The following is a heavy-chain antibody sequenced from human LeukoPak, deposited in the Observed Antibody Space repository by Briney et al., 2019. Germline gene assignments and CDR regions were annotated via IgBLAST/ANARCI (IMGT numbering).Heavy chain of an antibody. CDR1: GGSISSHY. J-gene: IGHJ5*02. D-gene: IGHD6-6*01. CDR3: ARQEYSSPLYNWFDP. CDR2: ISTSGST. Sequence: PSETLSLTCTVSGGSISSHYWSWIRQPPGKGLEWIGYISTSGSTIYNPSLKSRVTISTDTSKNQFSLKLSSVTAADTAVYYCARQEYSSPLYNWFDPWGQGTLVTVSS. V-gene: IGHV4-4*09.